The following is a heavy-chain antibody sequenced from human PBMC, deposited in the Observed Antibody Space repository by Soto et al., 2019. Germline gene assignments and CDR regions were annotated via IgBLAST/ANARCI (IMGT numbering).Heavy chain of an antibody. D-gene: IGHD3-9*01. CDR3: DQDPSTGYADN. V-gene: IGHV3-23*01. Sequence: GGSLRLSCTASAFIFKDYAMSWVRQAPGKGLEWVSTISRGGAYTHYADSVKGRFTISRDNSANILYLHMDSLGGDDTAVYYCDQDPSTGYADNWGLGTLVTASS. J-gene: IGHJ4*02. CDR2: ISRGGAYT. CDR1: AFIFKDYA.